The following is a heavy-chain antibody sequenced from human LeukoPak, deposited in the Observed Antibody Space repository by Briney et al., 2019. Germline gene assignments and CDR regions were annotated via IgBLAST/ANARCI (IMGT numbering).Heavy chain of an antibody. V-gene: IGHV3-7*01. Sequence: GGSLRLSCAASGFTFSSYWMSWVRQAPGKGLEWVANIKKDGSEKYYVDSVKGRFTISRDNAKNSLYLQMNSLRAEDTAVYYCARGSPDYYYYYYMDVWGKGTTVTVSS. J-gene: IGHJ6*03. CDR1: GFTFSSYW. CDR3: ARGSPDYYYYYYMDV. D-gene: IGHD1-26*01. CDR2: IKKDGSEK.